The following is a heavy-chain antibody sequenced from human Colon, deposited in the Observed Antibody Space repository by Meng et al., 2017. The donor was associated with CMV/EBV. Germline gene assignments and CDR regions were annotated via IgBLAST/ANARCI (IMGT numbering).Heavy chain of an antibody. Sequence: ASVKVSCKASGYTFSNYDINWVRQAPGQGLEWMGWINPNSGGTNYAQKFQGRVTMTRDTSISTAYMELSRLRSDDTAVYYCARDRGAAGTWGQGTLVTVSS. CDR2: INPNSGGT. J-gene: IGHJ4*02. CDR3: ARDRGAAGT. V-gene: IGHV1-2*02. D-gene: IGHD6-13*01. CDR1: GYTFSNYD.